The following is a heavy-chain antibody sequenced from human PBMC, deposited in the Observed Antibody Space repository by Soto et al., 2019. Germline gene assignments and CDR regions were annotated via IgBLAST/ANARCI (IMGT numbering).Heavy chain of an antibody. CDR2: IYYSGRT. CDR1: GCSISSVAYY. Sequence: QVQLKETGPGLVKPSQTLSLPCTFSGCSISSVAYYWRLMRQPPGKGLEWIGYIYYSGRTYYNPSLKTRVTISVDTSKNQFSLKLSSVTAAGPAVYYCAWGYSGYNHWGQGTLVTVSS. CDR3: AWGYSGYNH. D-gene: IGHD5-12*01. V-gene: IGHV4-30-4*01. J-gene: IGHJ5*02.